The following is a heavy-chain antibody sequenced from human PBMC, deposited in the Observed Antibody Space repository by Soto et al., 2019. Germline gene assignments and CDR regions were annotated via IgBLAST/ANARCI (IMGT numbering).Heavy chain of an antibody. J-gene: IGHJ4*02. CDR3: AKPRDTSSSDY. D-gene: IGHD6-6*01. Sequence: VQLVQSGAEVKKPGSSVKVSCKASGGTFSSYAISWVRQAPGKGLEWVSAISSSGGTTYYADSVKGRFTISRDNSKNTLYLQMNSLRAEDTAVYYCAKPRDTSSSDYWGQGTLVTVSS. CDR1: GGTFSSYA. V-gene: IGHV3-23*04. CDR2: ISSSGGTT.